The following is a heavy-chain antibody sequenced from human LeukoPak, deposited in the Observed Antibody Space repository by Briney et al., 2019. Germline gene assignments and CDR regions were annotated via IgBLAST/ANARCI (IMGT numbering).Heavy chain of an antibody. D-gene: IGHD6-13*01. CDR3: ARDHLAAAGHYYYGVDV. CDR1: GGSISSYY. CDR2: IYSSGFT. V-gene: IGHV4-59*01. J-gene: IGHJ6*02. Sequence: PSETLSLTCTVSGGSISSYYWSWMRQPPGKGLEWIGYIYSSGFTKYNPSLKGRVTMAVDTSKNQFSLKLSFVTAADTAVYYCARDHLAAAGHYYYGVDVWGQGTTVTVSS.